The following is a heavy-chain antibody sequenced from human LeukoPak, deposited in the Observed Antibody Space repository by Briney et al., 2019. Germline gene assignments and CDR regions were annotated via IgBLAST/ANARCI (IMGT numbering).Heavy chain of an antibody. J-gene: IGHJ3*02. Sequence: GASVKVSCKASGGTFSSYAISWVRQAPGQGLEWMGGIIPIFGTANYAQKFQGRVTITTDESTSTAYMELSSLRSEDTAVYYCASDYDSSGYSAFDIWGQGTMVTVSS. CDR3: ASDYDSSGYSAFDI. CDR1: GGTFSSYA. CDR2: IIPIFGTA. D-gene: IGHD3-22*01. V-gene: IGHV1-69*05.